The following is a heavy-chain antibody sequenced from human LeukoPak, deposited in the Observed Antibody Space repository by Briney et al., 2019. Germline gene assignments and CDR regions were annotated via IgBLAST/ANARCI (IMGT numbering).Heavy chain of an antibody. CDR3: ARSHIAARPGGMYYFDY. J-gene: IGHJ4*02. V-gene: IGHV3-23*01. D-gene: IGHD6-6*01. Sequence: GGSLRLSCAASGFTFSSYAMSWVRQAPGKGLEWVSAISGSGGSTYYADSVKGRFTISRHNSKNTLYLQMNSLRAEDTAVYYCARSHIAARPGGMYYFDYWGQGTLVTVSS. CDR2: ISGSGGST. CDR1: GFTFSSYA.